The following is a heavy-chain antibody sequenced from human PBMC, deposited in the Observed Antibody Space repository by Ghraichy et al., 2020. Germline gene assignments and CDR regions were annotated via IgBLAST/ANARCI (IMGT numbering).Heavy chain of an antibody. CDR1: GFTFSSYW. J-gene: IGHJ6*02. Sequence: GESLNISCAASGFTFSSYWMHWVRQAPGKGLVWVSRINSDGSSTSYADSVKGRFTISRDNAKNTLYLQMNSLRAEDTAVYYCARVTTMRYGMDVWGQGTTVTVSS. D-gene: IGHD3-22*01. V-gene: IGHV3-74*01. CDR2: INSDGSST. CDR3: ARVTTMRYGMDV.